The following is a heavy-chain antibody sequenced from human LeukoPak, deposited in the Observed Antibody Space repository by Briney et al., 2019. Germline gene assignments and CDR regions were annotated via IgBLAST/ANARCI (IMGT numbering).Heavy chain of an antibody. Sequence: GGSLRLSCAASGFTFDDYTMHWVRQAPGKGLEWVSLITWDGGSTYYADSVKGRFTISRDNSKNSLYLQMNSLRAEDTAVYYCVRDHHRRLYDSQARDTFDIWGQGTMVTVSS. CDR2: ITWDGGST. CDR3: VRDHHRRLYDSQARDTFDI. CDR1: GFTFDDYT. J-gene: IGHJ3*02. D-gene: IGHD3-22*01. V-gene: IGHV3-43*01.